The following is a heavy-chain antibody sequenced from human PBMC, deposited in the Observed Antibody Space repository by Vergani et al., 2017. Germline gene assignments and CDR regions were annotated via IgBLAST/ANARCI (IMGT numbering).Heavy chain of an antibody. CDR2: ISWNSGSI. D-gene: IGHD3-10*01. V-gene: IGHV3-9*01. CDR3: AKVNSLNYYGSGSGIFDY. J-gene: IGHJ4*02. Sequence: EVQLLESGGGLVQPGGSLRLSCAASGFTFSSYAMHWVRQAPGKGLEWVSGISWNSGSIGYADSVKGRFTISRDNAKNSLYLQMNSLRAEDTALYYCAKVNSLNYYGSGSGIFDYWGQGTLVTVSS. CDR1: GFTFSSYA.